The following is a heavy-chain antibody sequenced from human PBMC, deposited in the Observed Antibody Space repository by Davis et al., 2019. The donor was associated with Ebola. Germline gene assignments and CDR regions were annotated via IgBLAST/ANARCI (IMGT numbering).Heavy chain of an antibody. V-gene: IGHV3-23*01. J-gene: IGHJ4*02. CDR3: ARSWAQDYFDY. Sequence: GESLKISCAASGFTFSSYAMSWVRQAPGKGLEWVSAISGSGGSTYYADSVKGRFTISRDNDRNSLSLHMNSLRGEDTAVYYCARSWAQDYFDYWGQGTLVTVSS. CDR1: GFTFSSYA. CDR2: ISGSGGST. D-gene: IGHD3-16*01.